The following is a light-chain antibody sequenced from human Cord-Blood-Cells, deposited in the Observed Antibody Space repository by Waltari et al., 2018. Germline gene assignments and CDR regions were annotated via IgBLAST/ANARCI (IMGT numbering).Light chain of an antibody. J-gene: IGKJ3*01. V-gene: IGKV3-11*01. CDR2: DAS. Sequence: EIVLTQSPAPLSLSPGERATLSCRASQSVSSYLALYQQKPGQAPRLLIYDASNRATGITARFSGSGSGTDFTLTISSLEPEDFAVYYCQQRSNWPLFTFGPGTKVDIK. CDR1: QSVSSY. CDR3: QQRSNWPLFT.